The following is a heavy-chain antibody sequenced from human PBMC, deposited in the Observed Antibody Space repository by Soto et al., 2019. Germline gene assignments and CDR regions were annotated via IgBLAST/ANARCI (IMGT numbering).Heavy chain of an antibody. D-gene: IGHD6-13*01. CDR1: GGSISSSNW. J-gene: IGHJ4*02. V-gene: IGHV4-4*02. CDR3: ARAAAAETSFDY. CDR2: IYHSGST. Sequence: SVTLSLTCAVSGGSISSSNWLSRLRQPPGKGLEWTGEIYHSGSTNYNPSLKSRVTISVDKSKNQFSLKLSSVTAADTAVYYCARAAAAETSFDYWGQGTLVTVSS.